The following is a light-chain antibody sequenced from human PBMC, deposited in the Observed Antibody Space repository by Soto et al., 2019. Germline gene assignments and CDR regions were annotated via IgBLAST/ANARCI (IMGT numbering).Light chain of an antibody. V-gene: IGLV1-47*02. CDR2: SNN. Sequence: QPVLTQPPSASGTPGQKVFISCSGSSSNIGGTNYAYWYQQLPGAAPKLLMHSNNLRPSGVPERISGSKFGTAASLAISGLRSEDEAVYYCVSWDDRLGAVIFGGGTKLTVL. J-gene: IGLJ2*01. CDR3: VSWDDRLGAVI. CDR1: SSNIGGTNY.